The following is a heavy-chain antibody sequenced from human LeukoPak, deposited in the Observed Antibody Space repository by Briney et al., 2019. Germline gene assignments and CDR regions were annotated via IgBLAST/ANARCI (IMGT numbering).Heavy chain of an antibody. J-gene: IGHJ6*03. V-gene: IGHV3-48*03. CDR1: GFTFSSYE. D-gene: IGHD5-18*01. Sequence: PGGSLRLSCAASGFTFSSYEMNWVRQAPGKGLEWVSYTSSSGSTIYYADSVKGRFTISRDNAKNSLYLQMNSLRAEDTAVYYCAREVDTAMVITNDYYYMDVWGKGTTVTVSS. CDR3: AREVDTAMVITNDYYYMDV. CDR2: TSSSGSTI.